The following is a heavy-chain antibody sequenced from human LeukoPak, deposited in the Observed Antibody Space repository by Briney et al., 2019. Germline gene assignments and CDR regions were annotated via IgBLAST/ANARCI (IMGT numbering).Heavy chain of an antibody. J-gene: IGHJ4*02. D-gene: IGHD6-13*01. CDR1: GFTFSSYW. V-gene: IGHV3-7*05. Sequence: GGSLRLSCVASGFTFSSYWMSWVRQAPGQGLEWVANIKPDGSDKYYVDSVKGRFTISRDNAKNSLYLQMNSLRAEDTAVYYCATQPTIAAGGVDYWGQGTLVTVSS. CDR2: IKPDGSDK. CDR3: ATQPTIAAGGVDY.